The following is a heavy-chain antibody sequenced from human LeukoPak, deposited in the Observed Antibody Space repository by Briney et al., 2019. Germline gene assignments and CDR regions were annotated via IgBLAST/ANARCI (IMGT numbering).Heavy chain of an antibody. D-gene: IGHD2-15*01. V-gene: IGHV3-30*04. Sequence: SGGSLRLSSAASGFTFSSYAMRWVRQGPGKGLGWVGVISNDGGNKYYADSVKGRFTISTDNSKNTLYLQMNSLRAEETAVYYCAREVVVAATYPYYYYMDVWGKGTTVTVSS. J-gene: IGHJ6*03. CDR2: ISNDGGNK. CDR1: GFTFSSYA. CDR3: AREVVVAATYPYYYYMDV.